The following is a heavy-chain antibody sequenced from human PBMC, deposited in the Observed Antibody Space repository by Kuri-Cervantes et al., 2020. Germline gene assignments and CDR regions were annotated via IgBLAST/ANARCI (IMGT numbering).Heavy chain of an antibody. D-gene: IGHD3-10*01. CDR1: GFTFSNAW. CDR3: AKDKDYYGSGAIDY. Sequence: GESLKISCAASGFTFSNAWMSWVRQAPGKGLEWVGRIKSKTDGGTTDYAAPVKGRFTISRDNSKNTLYLQMNSLRAEDTAVYYCAKDKDYYGSGAIDYWGQGTLVTVSS. J-gene: IGHJ4*02. CDR2: IKSKTDGGTT. V-gene: IGHV3-15*01.